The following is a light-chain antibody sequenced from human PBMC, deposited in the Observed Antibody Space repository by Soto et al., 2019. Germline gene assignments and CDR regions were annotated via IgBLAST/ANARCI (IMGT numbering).Light chain of an antibody. J-gene: IGKJ2*01. CDR3: QQYGSSPLYT. V-gene: IGKV3-20*01. CDR1: QSVRGNY. Sequence: EIVLTQSPGTLSLSPGERATLSCRASQSVRGNYLAWYQQKPGQAPRLLIYGASSRATGIPDGFSGSGSGTDFTLTISRLEPEDFAVYYCQQYGSSPLYTFGQGTKVDIK. CDR2: GAS.